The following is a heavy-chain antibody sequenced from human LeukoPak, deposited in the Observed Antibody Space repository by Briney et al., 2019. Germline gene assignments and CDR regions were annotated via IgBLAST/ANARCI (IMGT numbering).Heavy chain of an antibody. D-gene: IGHD6-13*01. J-gene: IGHJ4*02. V-gene: IGHV3-21*01. CDR2: ISDSSSYI. CDR3: ARDTSSWNNVMSY. CDR1: GFTFIRNG. Sequence: GGSLRLSCAASGFTFIRNGMHWVRQAPGKGLEWVSSISDSSSYIYYADSVKGRFTISRDNAKNSLYLQMDSLRAEDTAVYYCARDTSSWNNVMSYWGQGTLVTVSS.